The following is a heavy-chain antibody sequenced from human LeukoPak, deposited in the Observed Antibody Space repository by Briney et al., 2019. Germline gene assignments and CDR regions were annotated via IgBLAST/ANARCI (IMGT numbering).Heavy chain of an antibody. CDR3: ARSDSSGYYPPPPDY. CDR2: IWYDGSNK. V-gene: IGHV3-33*01. D-gene: IGHD3-22*01. J-gene: IGHJ4*02. Sequence: GRSLRLSCAASGFTFSSYGMLWVRQAPGKGLEWVAVIWYDGSNKYYADSVKGRFTISRDNSKNTLYLQMNSLRAEDTAVYYCARSDSSGYYPPPPDYWGQGTLVTVSS. CDR1: GFTFSSYG.